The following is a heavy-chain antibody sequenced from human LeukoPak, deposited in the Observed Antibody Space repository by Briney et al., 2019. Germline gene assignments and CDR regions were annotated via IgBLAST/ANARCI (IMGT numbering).Heavy chain of an antibody. Sequence: GALRLSCAPSGFPSSSYSINWFRQAPGKGLEWLSYISSSSSIIYYADSVKGRFTMSRGNAKNSLYRQMNSLRDEDTAVYYCARDWDSTGYYCASNIWGQGTMVTVSS. CDR3: ARDWDSTGYYCASNI. CDR2: ISSSSSII. J-gene: IGHJ3*02. D-gene: IGHD3-22*01. V-gene: IGHV3-48*02. CDR1: GFPSSSYS.